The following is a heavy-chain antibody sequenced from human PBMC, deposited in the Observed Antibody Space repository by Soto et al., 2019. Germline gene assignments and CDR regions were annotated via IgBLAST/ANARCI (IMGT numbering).Heavy chain of an antibody. Sequence: SETLSLTCTVSGGSITSSYWSWIRRPPVNGLEWIAYIYDTGISGYTPSTSYNPSLKSRVTISVDTSKNQISLRLKSVTAADTAVYYCARAETSGIHYFDYWGQGSLVTVSS. D-gene: IGHD6-13*01. CDR3: ARAETSGIHYFDY. V-gene: IGHV4-59*01. CDR2: IYDTGISGYTPST. CDR1: GGSITSSY. J-gene: IGHJ4*02.